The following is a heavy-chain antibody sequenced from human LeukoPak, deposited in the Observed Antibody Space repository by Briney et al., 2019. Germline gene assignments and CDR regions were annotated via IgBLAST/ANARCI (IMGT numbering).Heavy chain of an antibody. V-gene: IGHV4-34*01. CDR1: GVSFSGYN. Sequence: SETLSLTCAVYGVSFSGYNWSWIRQPPGKGLEWIGEINHSGSTNYNPSPKSRVTISVDQSKTQFYLKLSSETAADTAVYYCARGPNYYGSGSYFLSWGQGTLVTVFS. CDR2: INHSGST. J-gene: IGHJ5*02. CDR3: ARGPNYYGSGSYFLS. D-gene: IGHD3-10*01.